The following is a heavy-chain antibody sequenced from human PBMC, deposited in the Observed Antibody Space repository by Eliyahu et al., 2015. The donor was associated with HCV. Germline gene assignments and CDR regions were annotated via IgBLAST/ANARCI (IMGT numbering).Heavy chain of an antibody. J-gene: IGHJ2*01. CDR2: INWNGATT. CDR3: ARDGYSSTGTSWFYIDL. CDR1: GFTFDDYG. Sequence: EVQLVESGGSVVRPGGSLRLSCAASGFTFDDYGVSWVRQAPGKGLEWVSGINWNGATTSYAGSVKGRFTISRDNAKNSLFLQMNSLRAEDTALYHCARDGYSSTGTSWFYIDLWGRGTLVTVSS. D-gene: IGHD6-13*01. V-gene: IGHV3-20*01.